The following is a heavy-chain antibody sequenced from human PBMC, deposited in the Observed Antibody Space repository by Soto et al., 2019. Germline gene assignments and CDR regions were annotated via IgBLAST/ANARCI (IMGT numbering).Heavy chain of an antibody. CDR3: AKGVLYSTRGLDV. V-gene: IGHV3-23*01. CDR1: GFSFSTYA. Sequence: GGSLRLSCAASGFSFSTYAMTWVRQAPGKGLEWVSAMTGLGGSIYYADSVRGRFTISRDNSKNTLYLQMDGLRVGDTAVYYCAKGVLYSTRGLDVWGQGTTVTVSS. CDR2: MTGLGGSI. J-gene: IGHJ6*02. D-gene: IGHD2-15*01.